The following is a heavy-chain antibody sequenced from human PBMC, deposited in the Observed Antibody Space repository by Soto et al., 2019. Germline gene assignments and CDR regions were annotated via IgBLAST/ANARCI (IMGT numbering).Heavy chain of an antibody. J-gene: IGHJ4*02. Sequence: SETLSLTCAVSGGSISSTNWWSWVRHPPGKGLEWIGEIYHSGSTNYNPSLKSRVTISVDKSKNQFSLKLSSVTAADTAVYYCARVWAFSSAWVDYWGQGTLVTVSS. D-gene: IGHD6-19*01. CDR1: GGSISSTNW. V-gene: IGHV4-4*02. CDR2: IYHSGST. CDR3: ARVWAFSSAWVDY.